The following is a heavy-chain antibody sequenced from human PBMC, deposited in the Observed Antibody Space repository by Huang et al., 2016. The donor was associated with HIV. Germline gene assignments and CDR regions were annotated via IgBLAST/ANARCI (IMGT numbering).Heavy chain of an antibody. CDR2: FYTSGNT. D-gene: IGHD2-2*01. V-gene: IGHV4-4*07. J-gene: IGHJ6*02. CDR3: ARENEFCSSTNCHHYYYGLDV. CDR1: GGSISTYY. Sequence: QVQLQESGPGLVKPSETLSLTCTVSGGSISTYYWSWIRQSAGKGLEWIGRFYTSGNTNYNPSLRSRVTMSVDTAKNQFSLRLTSVTAADTAVYYCARENEFCSSTNCHHYYYGLDVWGQGTTVTVSS.